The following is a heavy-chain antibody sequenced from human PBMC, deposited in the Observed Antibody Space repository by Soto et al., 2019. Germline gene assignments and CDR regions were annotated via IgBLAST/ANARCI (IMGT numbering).Heavy chain of an antibody. V-gene: IGHV3-11*05. CDR2: ISSSSSYT. J-gene: IGHJ5*02. CDR3: ARDSVFGGFGSIDP. D-gene: IGHD3-10*01. Sequence: PGGSLRRSCAASGFTFSDYYMSWIRQAPGKGLEWVSYISSSSSYTNYADSVKGRFTISRDNAKNSLYLQMNSLRAEDTAVYYCARDSVFGGFGSIDPWGQGTLVTVSS. CDR1: GFTFSDYY.